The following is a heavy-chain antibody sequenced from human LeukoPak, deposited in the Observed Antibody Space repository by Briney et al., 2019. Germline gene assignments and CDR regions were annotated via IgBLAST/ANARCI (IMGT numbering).Heavy chain of an antibody. CDR1: GFTFSSYA. V-gene: IGHV3-23*01. CDR3: AKLTVGATELDY. J-gene: IGHJ4*02. Sequence: GGSLRLSCAASGFTFSSYAMRWVRQAPGKGLEWVSAISGSGGSTYYADSVKGRFTISRDNSKNTLYLQMNSLRAEDTAVYYCAKLTVGATELDYCGQGTLVTVSS. CDR2: ISGSGGST. D-gene: IGHD1-26*01.